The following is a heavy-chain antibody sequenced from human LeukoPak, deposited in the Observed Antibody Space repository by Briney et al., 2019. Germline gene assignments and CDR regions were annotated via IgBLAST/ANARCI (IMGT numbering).Heavy chain of an antibody. Sequence: GGSLRLSCAASGFTFSSYAVSWVRQTPGKGLDWVTIISDDGGRKFYADSVEGRFTISRDNSKNTLFLQMNSLRAEDTALYYCVRGVYNNGNMNDYWGQGTLVTVSS. V-gene: IGHV3-30*04. CDR1: GFTFSSYA. J-gene: IGHJ4*02. D-gene: IGHD5/OR15-5a*01. CDR2: ISDDGGRK. CDR3: VRGVYNNGNMNDY.